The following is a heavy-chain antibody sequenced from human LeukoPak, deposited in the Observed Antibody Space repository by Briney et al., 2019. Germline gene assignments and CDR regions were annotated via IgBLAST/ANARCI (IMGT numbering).Heavy chain of an antibody. Sequence: GGSLRLSCAASGFSFSTQRMHWVRQAPGKGLVWVSYINIDGRITGYADSVKGRFTISRDNAKNTLYLQMNSLRAEDTAVYYCAKVVYDSTVFDYWGQGTLVTVSS. CDR2: INIDGRIT. CDR3: AKVVYDSTVFDY. CDR1: GFSFSTQR. J-gene: IGHJ4*02. D-gene: IGHD3-22*01. V-gene: IGHV3-74*01.